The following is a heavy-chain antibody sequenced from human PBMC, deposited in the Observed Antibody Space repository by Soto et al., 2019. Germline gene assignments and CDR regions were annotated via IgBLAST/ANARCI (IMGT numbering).Heavy chain of an antibody. Sequence: SETLSLTCTVSGDSISSGNKYWSWIRQPPGKGLEWIGYIFSSGTTYYNPSLKSRLTMSLDASQNQFSLKLNSLTDADTAAYFCARVPSPFDYYYAMDVWGQGTTVTVSS. CDR3: ARVPSPFDYYYAMDV. V-gene: IGHV4-30-4*01. CDR2: IFSSGTT. J-gene: IGHJ6*02. D-gene: IGHD3-16*01. CDR1: GDSISSGNKY.